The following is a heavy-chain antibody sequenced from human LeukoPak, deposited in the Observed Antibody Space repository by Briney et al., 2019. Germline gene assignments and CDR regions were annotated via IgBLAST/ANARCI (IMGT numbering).Heavy chain of an antibody. Sequence: SQTLSLTCALSGDSVSSNSAAWNWIRQSPSRGLEWLGRTYYRSKWYDAYAESVKSRVTIKPDTSRNQFSLQLDSVTPEDTAVYYCARGHSGYLDSWGQGTLVTVSS. D-gene: IGHD3-22*01. CDR1: GDSVSSNSAA. J-gene: IGHJ4*02. CDR2: TYYRSKWYD. V-gene: IGHV6-1*01. CDR3: ARGHSGYLDS.